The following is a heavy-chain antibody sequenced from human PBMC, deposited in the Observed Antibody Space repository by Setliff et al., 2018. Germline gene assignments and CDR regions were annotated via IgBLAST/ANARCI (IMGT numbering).Heavy chain of an antibody. V-gene: IGHV4-59*01. CDR3: ARGGVAAAGRKGVFEY. Sequence: PSETLSLTCTISGGFTSSFYWSWIRQAPGKGLEWIGYVDHSGSTNFSPSLKSRGTISVDTSKTQVSLTLTSVTAADTAVYYCARGGVAAAGRKGVFEYWGQGTLVTVSS. CDR1: GGFTSSFY. J-gene: IGHJ4*02. D-gene: IGHD6-13*01. CDR2: VDHSGST.